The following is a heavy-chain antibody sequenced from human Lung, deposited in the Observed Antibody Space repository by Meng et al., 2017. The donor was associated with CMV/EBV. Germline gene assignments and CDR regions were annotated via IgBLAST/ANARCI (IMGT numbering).Heavy chain of an antibody. CDR3: ARGRGFWSGSRYHYYGMDV. CDR1: GGSFSGYY. CDR2: INHSGST. Sequence: SETLSLXXAVYGGSFSGYYWSWIRQPPGKGLEWIGEINHSGSTNYNPSLKSRVTISVDTSKNQFSLKLSSVTAADTAVYYCARGRGFWSGSRYHYYGMDVWGQGXTVTVSS. V-gene: IGHV4-34*01. D-gene: IGHD3-3*01. J-gene: IGHJ6*02.